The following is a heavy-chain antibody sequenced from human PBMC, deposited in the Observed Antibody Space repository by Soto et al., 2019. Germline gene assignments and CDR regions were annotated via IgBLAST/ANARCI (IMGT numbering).Heavy chain of an antibody. CDR2: ISGTGRVT. V-gene: IGHV3-23*01. Sequence: PGESLEISCAVSGFTFSSYAMSWVRQAPGKGLEWVSGISGTGRVTNYAESVKGRFTISRDNPKNTLSLEMKSLRAEDTAVYYCAKDVHYDIVTGIEYFDHWGQGTLVTVSS. D-gene: IGHD3-9*01. J-gene: IGHJ1*01. CDR3: AKDVHYDIVTGIEYFDH. CDR1: GFTFSSYA.